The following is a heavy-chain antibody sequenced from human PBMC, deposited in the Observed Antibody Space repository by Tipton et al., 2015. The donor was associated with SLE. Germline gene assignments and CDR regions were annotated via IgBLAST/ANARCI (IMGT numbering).Heavy chain of an antibody. J-gene: IGHJ6*02. V-gene: IGHV4-34*01. CDR2: INHSGST. CDR3: ARRWLRYYYYGMDV. D-gene: IGHD5-12*01. CDR1: GGSFSGYY. Sequence: TLSLTYAVYGGSFSGYYWSWIRQPPGKGLEWIGEINHSGSTNYNPSLKSRVTISVDTSKNQFSLKLSSVTAADTAVYYCARRWLRYYYYGMDVWGQGTTVTVSS.